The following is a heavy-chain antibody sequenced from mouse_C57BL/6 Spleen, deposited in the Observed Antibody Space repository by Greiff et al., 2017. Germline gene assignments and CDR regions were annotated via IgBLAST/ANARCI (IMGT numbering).Heavy chain of an antibody. D-gene: IGHD4-1*01. CDR2: IYPGDGDT. J-gene: IGHJ2*01. Sequence: VQLQQSGPELVKPGASVKISCKASGYAFSSSWMNWVKQRPGKGLEWIGRIYPGDGDTNYNGKFKGKATLTADKSSSTAYMQLSSLTSEDSAVYFCARLHYWDEYYFDYWGQGTTLTVSS. V-gene: IGHV1-82*01. CDR3: ARLHYWDEYYFDY. CDR1: GYAFSSSW.